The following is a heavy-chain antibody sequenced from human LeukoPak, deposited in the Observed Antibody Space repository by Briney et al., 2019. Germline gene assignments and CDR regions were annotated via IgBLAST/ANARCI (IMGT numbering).Heavy chain of an antibody. CDR2: INTDGSST. CDR3: AREGLVPAAIVYYYYYMDV. CDR1: GFTFSSYW. J-gene: IGHJ6*03. Sequence: GGSLRLSCAAYGFTFSSYWMHWVRQAPGKGLVWVSRINTDGSSTSYADSVKGRITIARDNAKNTLYLQMNSLRAEDAAVYYCAREGLVPAAIVYYYYYMDVWGKGTTVTVSS. V-gene: IGHV3-74*01. D-gene: IGHD2-2*02.